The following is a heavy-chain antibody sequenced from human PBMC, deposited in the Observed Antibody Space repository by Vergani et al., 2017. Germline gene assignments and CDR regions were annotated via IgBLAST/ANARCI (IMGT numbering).Heavy chain of an antibody. CDR3: ARDPRYSSTYYGMDV. J-gene: IGHJ6*02. CDR2: IYSGGST. Sequence: EVQLVESGGGLVQPGGSLRLSCAASGFTVSSNYMSWVRQAPGKGLEWVSVIYSGGSTYYADSVTGRFTISRDNSKNTLYLQMNSLRAEDTAVYYCARDPRYSSTYYGMDVWGQGTTVTVSS. D-gene: IGHD6-19*01. CDR1: GFTVSSNY. V-gene: IGHV3-66*02.